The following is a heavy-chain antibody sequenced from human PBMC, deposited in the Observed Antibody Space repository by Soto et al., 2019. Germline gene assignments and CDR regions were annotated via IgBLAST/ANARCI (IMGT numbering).Heavy chain of an antibody. CDR1: GFTFSSYD. CDR3: ARSSSSSYYYYGMDV. CDR2: IGTAGDT. V-gene: IGHV3-13*01. J-gene: IGHJ6*02. Sequence: GGSLRLSCAASGFTFSSYDMHWFRQATGKGLEWVSAIGTAGDTYYPGSVKGRFTISRENAKNSLYLQMNSLRAGDTAVYYCARSSSSSYYYYGMDVWGQGTTVTVS. D-gene: IGHD6-6*01.